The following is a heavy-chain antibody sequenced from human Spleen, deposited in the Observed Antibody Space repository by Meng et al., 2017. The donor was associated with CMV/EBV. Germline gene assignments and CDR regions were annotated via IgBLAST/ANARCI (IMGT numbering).Heavy chain of an antibody. J-gene: IGHJ6*02. D-gene: IGHD2-2*01. CDR1: GFTFSSYA. CDR3: EYQLLIFSSGGMDV. CDR2: ISGSGGST. V-gene: IGHV3-23*01. Sequence: GESLKISCAASGFTFSSYAMSWVRQAPGKGLEWVSAISGSGGSTYYADSVKGRFTISRDNSKNTLYLQMNSLRAEDTAVYYCEYQLLIFSSGGMDVWGQGTTVTVSS.